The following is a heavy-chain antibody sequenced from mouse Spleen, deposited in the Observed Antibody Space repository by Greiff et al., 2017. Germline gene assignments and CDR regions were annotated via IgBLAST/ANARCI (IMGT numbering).Heavy chain of an antibody. V-gene: IGHV5-4*02. CDR1: GFTFSDYY. CDR3: ARALYYGSSTYYFDY. Sequence: EVQGVESGGGLVKPGGSLKLSCAASGFTFSDYYMYWVRQTPEKRLEWVATISDGGSYTYYPDSVKGRFTISRDNAKNNLYLQMSSLKSEDTAMYYCARALYYGSSTYYFDYWGQGTTLTVSS. CDR2: ISDGGSYT. D-gene: IGHD1-1*01. J-gene: IGHJ2*01.